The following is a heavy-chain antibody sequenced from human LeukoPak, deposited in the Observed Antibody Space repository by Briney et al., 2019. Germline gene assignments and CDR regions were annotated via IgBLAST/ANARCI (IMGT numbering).Heavy chain of an antibody. Sequence: HPGGSLRLSCAASGFTFSSYAMSWVRQAPGKGLEWLSAISGSGGSTYYADSVKGRFTISRDNSKNTLYLQMNSLRAEDTAVYYCAKDRRGYSGYADYWGQGTLVTVSS. CDR2: ISGSGGST. CDR3: AKDRRGYSGYADY. D-gene: IGHD5-12*01. CDR1: GFTFSSYA. J-gene: IGHJ4*02. V-gene: IGHV3-23*01.